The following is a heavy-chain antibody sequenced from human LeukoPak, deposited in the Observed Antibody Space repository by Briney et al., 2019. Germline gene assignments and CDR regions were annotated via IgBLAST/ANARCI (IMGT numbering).Heavy chain of an antibody. J-gene: IGHJ3*02. CDR3: ARVQYSGSYSDAFDI. V-gene: IGHV4-59*01. CDR1: GGSISSYY. Sequence: RTSETLSLTCTVSGGSISSYYWSWIRQPPGKGLEWIGYIYYSGSTNYNPSLKSRVTISVDTSKNQFSLKLSSVTAADTAVYYCARVQYSGSYSDAFDIWGQGTVVTVSS. D-gene: IGHD1-26*01. CDR2: IYYSGST.